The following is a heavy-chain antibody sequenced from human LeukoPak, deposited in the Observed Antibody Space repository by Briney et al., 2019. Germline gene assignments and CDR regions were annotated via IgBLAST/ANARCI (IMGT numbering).Heavy chain of an antibody. D-gene: IGHD3-3*01. V-gene: IGHV3-30-3*01. CDR2: ISYDGSNK. J-gene: IGHJ3*02. Sequence: GRSLRLSCAASGFTFSSYAMHWVRQAPGKGLEWVAVISYDGSNKYYADSVKGRFTISRDNSKNTLYLQMNSLRAEDTAVYYCARVRADFWSGYWSVGETGEPFDIWGQGTMVTVSS. CDR3: ARVRADFWSGYWSVGETGEPFDI. CDR1: GFTFSSYA.